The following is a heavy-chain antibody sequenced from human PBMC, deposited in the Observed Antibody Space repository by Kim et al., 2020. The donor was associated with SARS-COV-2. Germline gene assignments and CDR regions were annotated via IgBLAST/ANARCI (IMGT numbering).Heavy chain of an antibody. D-gene: IGHD2-8*01. CDR2: TNPISGGT. J-gene: IGHJ4*02. Sequence: ASVKVSCKASGYTFTGYYIHWVRQAPGQGLEWMGWTNPISGGTNYAQKFQGRVTMTSDTSITTANMELNRLTSDDTAVYFCARGDAGVSDYWGQGTLVTV. V-gene: IGHV1-2*02. CDR3: ARGDAGVSDY. CDR1: GYTFTGYY.